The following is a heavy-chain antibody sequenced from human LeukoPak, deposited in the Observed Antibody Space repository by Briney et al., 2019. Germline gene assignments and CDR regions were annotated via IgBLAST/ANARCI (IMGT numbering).Heavy chain of an antibody. J-gene: IGHJ4*02. CDR2: INPNSGGT. D-gene: IGHD3-10*01. V-gene: IGHV1-2*02. CDR1: GYIFTGYY. CDR3: ARELPHRTLRFMAQGFDY. Sequence: ASVKVSCKASGYIFTGYYMHWVRQAPGQGLEWMGWINPNSGGTNYAQKFQGRVTMTRDTSISTAYMELSRLRSDDTAVYYCARELPHRTLRFMAQGFDYWGQGTLVTVSS.